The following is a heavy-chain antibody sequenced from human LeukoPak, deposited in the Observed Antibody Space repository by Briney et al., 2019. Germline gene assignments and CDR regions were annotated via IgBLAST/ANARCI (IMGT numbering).Heavy chain of an antibody. CDR1: GGSLRGYK. CDR3: AGAASRPDGWIGGSYH. V-gene: IGHV4-4*07. J-gene: IGHJ1*01. Sequence: SETLSLTCTVSGGSLRGYKWAWIRLPAGKGLEWLGRSDDSGNTDYYYSFERRLTVSVDQSKNQVYLKLKSVTTADTAVYYCAGAASRPDGWIGGSYHWGQGIPVIVSA. D-gene: IGHD5-24*01. CDR2: SDDSGNT.